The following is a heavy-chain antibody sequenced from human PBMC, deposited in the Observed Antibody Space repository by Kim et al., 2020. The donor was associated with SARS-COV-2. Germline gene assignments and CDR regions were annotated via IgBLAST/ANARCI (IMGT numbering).Heavy chain of an antibody. V-gene: IGHV4-59*08. Sequence: SETLSLTCTVSGGSISSYYWSWIRQPPGKGLEWIGYIYYSGSTNYNPSLKSRVTISVDTSKNQFSLKLSSVTAADTAVYYCARHLDAWFGDPGSHFDYWGQGTLVTVSS. D-gene: IGHD3-10*01. CDR3: ARHLDAWFGDPGSHFDY. CDR1: GGSISSYY. J-gene: IGHJ4*02. CDR2: IYYSGST.